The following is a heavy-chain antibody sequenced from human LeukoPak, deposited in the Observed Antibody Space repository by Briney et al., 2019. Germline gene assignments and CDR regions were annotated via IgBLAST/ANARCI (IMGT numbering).Heavy chain of an antibody. V-gene: IGHV3-30*02. D-gene: IGHD5-18*01. CDR3: AGGYSFGFAS. J-gene: IGHJ4*02. Sequence: GGPLRLSCAASGFTFSTSAMHWVRQAPGKGLEWVAFIKFDGSNKYYADSVKGRFTISRDNSKNTLYLQMNTLRAEDTALYYCAGGYSFGFASWGQGTLVTVSS. CDR2: IKFDGSNK. CDR1: GFTFSTSA.